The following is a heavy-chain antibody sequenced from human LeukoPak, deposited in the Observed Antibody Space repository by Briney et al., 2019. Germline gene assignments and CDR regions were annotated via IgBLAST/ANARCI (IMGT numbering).Heavy chain of an antibody. D-gene: IGHD3-22*01. J-gene: IGHJ3*02. Sequence: SETLSLTCTVSGGSISSYYWSWIRQPPGKGLEWVGYIYYSGSTNYNPSLKSRVTISVDTSKNQFSLKLSSVTAADTAVYYCARDNDSSGNDAFDIWGQGTMVTVPS. V-gene: IGHV4-59*13. CDR1: GGSISSYY. CDR3: ARDNDSSGNDAFDI. CDR2: IYYSGST.